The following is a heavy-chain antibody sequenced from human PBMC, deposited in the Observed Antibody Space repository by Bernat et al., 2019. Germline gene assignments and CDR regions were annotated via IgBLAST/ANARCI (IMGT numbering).Heavy chain of an antibody. CDR2: RHDSGTT. D-gene: IGHD1-1*01. CDR1: RGSLSDSY. CDR3: ASVPLVCTDGTCYYYVEV. J-gene: IGHJ6*03. V-gene: IGHV4-59*01. Sequence: QVLVQESGPGLVKPSETLSLTCAVSRGSLSDSYWAWIRQPPRKGLEWIAYRHDSGTTDYNPSLRSRVTISVDRAKKQFSLKLSPVTAADTAVYYCASVPLVCTDGTCYYYVEVWGKGTTVTVSS.